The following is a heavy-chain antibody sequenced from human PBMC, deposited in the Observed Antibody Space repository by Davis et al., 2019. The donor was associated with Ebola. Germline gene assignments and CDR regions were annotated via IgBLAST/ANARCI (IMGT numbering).Heavy chain of an antibody. CDR3: AKGVDIVVVPAAPEHYYYYGMDV. Sequence: GESLKISCIASGFSFNSYTMNWVRQAPGKGLEWVSAISGSGGSTYYADSVKGRFTISRDNSKNTLYLQMNSLRAEDTAVYYCAKGVDIVVVPAAPEHYYYYGMDVWGQGTTVTVSS. V-gene: IGHV3-23*01. CDR1: GFSFNSYT. D-gene: IGHD2-2*01. CDR2: ISGSGGST. J-gene: IGHJ6*02.